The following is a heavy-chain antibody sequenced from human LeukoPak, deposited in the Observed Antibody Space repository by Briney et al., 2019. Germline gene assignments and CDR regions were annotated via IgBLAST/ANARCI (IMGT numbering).Heavy chain of an antibody. CDR1: GFTFSSYG. Sequence: PGGSLRLSCAASGFTFSSYGIKWVRQAPGKGLEWVAVISWDGKDKYYADSVKGRFTISRDNSKNAVSLEMNSLRTDDTAVYYCAKSISGWWTPGVDHWGQGTLVTASP. V-gene: IGHV3-30*18. CDR2: ISWDGKDK. D-gene: IGHD6-13*01. J-gene: IGHJ5*02. CDR3: AKSISGWWTPGVDH.